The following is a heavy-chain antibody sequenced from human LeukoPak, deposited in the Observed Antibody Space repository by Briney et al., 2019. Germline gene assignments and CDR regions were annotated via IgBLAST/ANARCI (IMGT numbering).Heavy chain of an antibody. Sequence: PSETXSLTCTVSGYSISSGYDWGWIRQPPGKGLEWIGRIYHNGRTFYNPSLKRGVTISVDTSDNQVSLKLSSVTAADTAVYYCARLYSGYDCIWGQGTMVTVSS. J-gene: IGHJ3*02. CDR2: IYHNGRT. CDR3: ARLYSGYDCI. D-gene: IGHD5-12*01. CDR1: GYSISSGYD. V-gene: IGHV4-38-2*02.